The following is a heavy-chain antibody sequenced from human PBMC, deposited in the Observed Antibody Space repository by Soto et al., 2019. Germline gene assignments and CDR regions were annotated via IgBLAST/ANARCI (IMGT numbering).Heavy chain of an antibody. CDR2: ISGSGGST. CDR3: ARGRAFNNTASSFAW. V-gene: IGHV3-23*01. J-gene: IGHJ4*02. Sequence: GGSLRISCAASGFTFSSYAMSWVRKAPGKGLEWVSAISGSGGSTYYADSVKGRFVISRDNAKTSLYLQMNSLRPEDTAVYSCARGRAFNNTASSFAWGGQGPLVPFS. CDR1: GFTFSSYA. D-gene: IGHD1-20*01.